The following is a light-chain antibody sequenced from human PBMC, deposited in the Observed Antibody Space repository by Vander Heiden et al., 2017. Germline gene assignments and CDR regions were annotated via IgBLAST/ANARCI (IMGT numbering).Light chain of an antibody. CDR3: QSYDSSLSGYV. CDR1: SSNIGAVDD. J-gene: IGLJ1*01. CDR2: GNS. V-gene: IGLV1-40*01. Sequence: QSVLTQPPSVSGPPGQRVTLSCTGSSSNIGAVDDVHGYEQLPGTAPKLLIYGNSNRPSGVPDRFSGSKSGTSASLAITGLQAEDEADYYCQSYDSSLSGYVFGTGTKVTVL.